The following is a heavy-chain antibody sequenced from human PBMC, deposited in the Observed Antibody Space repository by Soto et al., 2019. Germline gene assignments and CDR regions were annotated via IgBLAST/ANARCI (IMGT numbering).Heavy chain of an antibody. CDR2: ISSSSSYI. D-gene: IGHD1-7*01. CDR1: GVTFSSYS. Sequence: GGSLRLSCAASGVTFSSYSMSWVRQAPGKGLEWVSSISSSSSYIYYADSVKGRFTISRDNAKNSLYLQMNSLRAEDTAVYYCATSNYAAQFDYWGQGTLVTVSS. J-gene: IGHJ4*02. V-gene: IGHV3-21*01. CDR3: ATSNYAAQFDY.